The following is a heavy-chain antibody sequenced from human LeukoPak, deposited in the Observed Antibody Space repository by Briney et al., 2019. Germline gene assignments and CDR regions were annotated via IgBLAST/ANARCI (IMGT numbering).Heavy chain of an antibody. CDR3: ARDQYDYVWGSYRAIDY. CDR1: GFTFSSYS. Sequence: PGGSLRLSCAASGFTFSSYSMNWVRQAPGKGLEWVSYISSSSSTIYYADSVKGRFTISRDNAKNSLYLQMNSLRAEDTAVYYCARDQYDYVWGSYRAIDYWGQGTLVTVSS. CDR2: ISSSSSTI. J-gene: IGHJ4*02. V-gene: IGHV3-48*01. D-gene: IGHD3-16*02.